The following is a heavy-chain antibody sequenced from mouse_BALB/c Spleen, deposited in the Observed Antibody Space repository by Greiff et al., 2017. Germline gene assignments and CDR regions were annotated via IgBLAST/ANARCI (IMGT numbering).Heavy chain of an antibody. V-gene: IGHV5-17*02. D-gene: IGHD2-3*01. CDR1: GFTFSSFG. J-gene: IGHJ4*01. CDR2: ISSGSSTI. Sequence: EVQGVESGGGLVQPGGSRKLSCAASGFTFSSFGMHWVRQAPEKGLEWVAYISSGSSTIYYADTVKGRFTISRDNPKNTLFLQMTSLRSEDTAMYYCARGRGYDGYAMDYWGQGTSVTVSS. CDR3: ARGRGYDGYAMDY.